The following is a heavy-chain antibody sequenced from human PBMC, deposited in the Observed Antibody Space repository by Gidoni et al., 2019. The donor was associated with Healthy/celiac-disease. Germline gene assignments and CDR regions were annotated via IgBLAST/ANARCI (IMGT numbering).Heavy chain of an antibody. Sequence: QVQLVESGGGVVQPGRSLRLSCAASGFTFSSYGMHWVRQAPGKGLEWVAVIWYDGSNKYYADSVKGRFTISRDNSKNTLYLQMNSLRAEDTAVYYCARDIVPAAKYYYYYGMDVWGQGTTVTVSS. D-gene: IGHD2-2*01. CDR3: ARDIVPAAKYYYYYGMDV. J-gene: IGHJ6*02. CDR2: IWYDGSNK. CDR1: GFTFSSYG. V-gene: IGHV3-33*01.